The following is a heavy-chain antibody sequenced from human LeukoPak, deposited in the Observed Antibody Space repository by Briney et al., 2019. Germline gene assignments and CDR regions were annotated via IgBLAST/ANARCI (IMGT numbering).Heavy chain of an antibody. CDR3: ARDTHYYGSGSPAFDI. Sequence: GGSLRLSCEASGFTFSSYSMNWVRQAPGKGLEWVSYISFSSATIHYADSVKGRFTISRDNAKNSLYLQMNSLRAEDTALYYCARDTHYYGSGSPAFDIWGQGTMVTVSS. CDR1: GFTFSSYS. CDR2: ISFSSATI. J-gene: IGHJ3*02. V-gene: IGHV3-48*01. D-gene: IGHD3-10*01.